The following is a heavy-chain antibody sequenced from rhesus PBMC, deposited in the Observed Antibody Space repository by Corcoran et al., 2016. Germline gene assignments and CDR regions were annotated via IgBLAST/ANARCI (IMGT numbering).Heavy chain of an antibody. CDR3: TREGAAATFGFDY. J-gene: IGHJ4*01. D-gene: IGHD6-43*01. CDR2: ISPYTGIK. Sequence: QVQLVQSGAEIKQPGASVKLSCKASGYTFTNYYMHWVRQAPGQGLAWIGLISPYTGIKGFAQNIQRRVTITPDTATTTGYMELSSLRSEDTAVYYWTREGAAATFGFDYWGQGVQVTVSS. V-gene: IGHV1-1*01. CDR1: GYTFTNYY.